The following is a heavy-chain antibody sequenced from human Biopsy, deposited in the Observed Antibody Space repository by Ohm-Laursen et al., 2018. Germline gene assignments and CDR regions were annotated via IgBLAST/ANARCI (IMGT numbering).Heavy chain of an antibody. V-gene: IGHV4-61*01. CDR1: SDSVSSGSFF. J-gene: IGHJ4*02. CDR3: TRGMRSSGWPYFDS. Sequence: GTLSFTCTVSSDSVSSGSFFWTWTRQPPGQGPDYIGNIYDRGSTANYNPSLESRVTMSVDMPKNQFSLKLSSVTAADSAIYYCTRGMRSSGWPYFDSWGQGTLVTVSS. D-gene: IGHD6-19*01. CDR2: IYDRGST.